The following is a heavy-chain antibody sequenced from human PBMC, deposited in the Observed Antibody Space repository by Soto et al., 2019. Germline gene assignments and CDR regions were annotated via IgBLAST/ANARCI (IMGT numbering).Heavy chain of an antibody. V-gene: IGHV3-64D*06. Sequence: EVQLVESGGGLVQPGGSLRLSCSASRFTFSSYAMHWVRQAPGKGLEYVSAISSNGGSTYYADSVKGRFTISRDNSKNTLYLQMSSVGAEDRVVYCCVKESEPYCGGDCYSPFDYWGQGTLVTVSS. CDR1: RFTFSSYA. D-gene: IGHD2-21*02. CDR2: ISSNGGST. CDR3: VKESEPYCGGDCYSPFDY. J-gene: IGHJ4*02.